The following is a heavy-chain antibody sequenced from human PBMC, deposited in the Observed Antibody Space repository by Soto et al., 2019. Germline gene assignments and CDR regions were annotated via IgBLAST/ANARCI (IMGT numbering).Heavy chain of an antibody. Sequence: PGGSLRLSCAASGFTVSSNYMSWVRQAPGKGQEWVSVICSGGSTYYADSVKGRFTISRDNSKNTLYLQMNSLRAEDTAVYYCAKASIAVAAHYGIYYFDYWGQGTLVTVSS. J-gene: IGHJ4*02. CDR2: ICSGGST. D-gene: IGHD6-19*01. CDR1: GFTVSSNY. CDR3: AKASIAVAAHYGIYYFDY. V-gene: IGHV3-53*01.